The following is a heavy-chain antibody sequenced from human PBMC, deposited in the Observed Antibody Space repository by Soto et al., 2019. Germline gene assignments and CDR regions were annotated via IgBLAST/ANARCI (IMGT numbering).Heavy chain of an antibody. D-gene: IGHD6-13*01. V-gene: IGHV4-39*01. Sequence: QLQLQESGPGLVKPSETLSLTCTVSGGSISRSSYYWGWIRQPPGEGLEWIGSIYYSGNTYYNPSLKSRVTISVDTSKNQFSLKMSSVTAADTAVYYCARRVNPPYSSTWNTYYYGMDVWGQGTTVTVSS. J-gene: IGHJ6*02. CDR1: GGSISRSSYY. CDR3: ARRVNPPYSSTWNTYYYGMDV. CDR2: IYYSGNT.